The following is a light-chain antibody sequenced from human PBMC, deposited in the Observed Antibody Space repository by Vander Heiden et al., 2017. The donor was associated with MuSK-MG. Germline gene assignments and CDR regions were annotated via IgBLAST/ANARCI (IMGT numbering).Light chain of an antibody. J-gene: IGKJ4*01. Sequence: DIQMTQSPSSLSASVGDRVTVSCQASQDINNYLNWYQQKPGRAPKLLIYDASVLETGAPSRFSGSGSGTYFTLTIDNLQPEDIATYYCQQYEDLPPTFGGGTHVESK. CDR1: QDINNY. CDR3: QQYEDLPPT. CDR2: DAS. V-gene: IGKV1-33*01.